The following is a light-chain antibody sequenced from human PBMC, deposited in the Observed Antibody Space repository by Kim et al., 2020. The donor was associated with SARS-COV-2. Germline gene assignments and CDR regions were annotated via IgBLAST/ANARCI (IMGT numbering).Light chain of an antibody. Sequence: PGERATLSCRASQSVISAHLGWYQQKPGRAPRLLIYGASSRATGIPDRFSGSGSGTDFTLTISRLEPEDFAVYYCHHYGTSPTWTFGRGTKVDIK. V-gene: IGKV3-20*01. CDR3: HHYGTSPTWT. CDR2: GAS. CDR1: QSVISAH. J-gene: IGKJ1*01.